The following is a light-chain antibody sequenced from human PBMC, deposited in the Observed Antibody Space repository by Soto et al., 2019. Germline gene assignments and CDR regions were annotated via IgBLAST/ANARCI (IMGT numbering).Light chain of an antibody. V-gene: IGKV1-5*03. J-gene: IGKJ2*01. CDR3: QQYHDFQYA. CDR1: QSIGSG. Sequence: DFQMTQSPSPLSASVGDGVTITCRASQSIGSGLAWYQQQPGKAPKLLIYKATNLQRGVSSRFSGSGSGTDFSLTISSLQPADSATYYCQQYHDFQYAFGQGTKLEI. CDR2: KAT.